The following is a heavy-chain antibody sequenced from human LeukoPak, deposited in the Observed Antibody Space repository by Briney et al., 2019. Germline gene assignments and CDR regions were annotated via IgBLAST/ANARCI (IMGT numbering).Heavy chain of an antibody. J-gene: IGHJ3*02. Sequence: ASVKVSCKVSGYTLTELSMHWVRQAPGKGLEWMGGFDPEDGETIYAQKFQGRVTMTEDTSTDTAYMELSSLRSENTAVYYCATSSLVGATGAFDIWGQGTMVTVSS. V-gene: IGHV1-24*01. CDR3: ATSSLVGATGAFDI. D-gene: IGHD1-26*01. CDR1: GYTLTELS. CDR2: FDPEDGET.